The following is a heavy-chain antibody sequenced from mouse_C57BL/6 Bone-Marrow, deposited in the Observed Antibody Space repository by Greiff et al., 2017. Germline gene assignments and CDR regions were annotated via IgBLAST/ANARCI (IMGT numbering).Heavy chain of an antibody. V-gene: IGHV1-64*01. Sequence: QVHVKQPGAELVKPGASVKLSCKASGYTFTSYWMHWVKQRPGQGLEWIGMIHPNSGSTNYNEKFKSKATLTVDKSSSTAYMQLSSLTSEDSAVYYCARWDTTVVASYYFDYWGQGTTLTVSS. CDR2: IHPNSGST. J-gene: IGHJ2*01. D-gene: IGHD1-1*01. CDR1: GYTFTSYW. CDR3: ARWDTTVVASYYFDY.